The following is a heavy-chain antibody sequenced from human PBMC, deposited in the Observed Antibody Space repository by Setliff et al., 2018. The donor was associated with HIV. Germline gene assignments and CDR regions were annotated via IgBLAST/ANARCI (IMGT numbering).Heavy chain of an antibody. CDR3: ARAPITIFGVVTHPFDY. J-gene: IGHJ4*02. CDR2: IYHSGGT. CDR1: GYSISSGYY. V-gene: IGHV4-38-2*02. D-gene: IGHD3-3*01. Sequence: PSETLSLTCSVSGYSISSGYYWGWIRQPPGKGLEWIGSIYHSGGTNYNPSLRGRVTISLAKSKNQFSLNLTSVTAADTAVYYCARAPITIFGVVTHPFDYWGQGTLVTVSS.